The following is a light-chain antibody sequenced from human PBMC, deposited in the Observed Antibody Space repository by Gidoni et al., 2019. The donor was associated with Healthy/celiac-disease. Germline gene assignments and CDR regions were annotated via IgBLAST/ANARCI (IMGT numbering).Light chain of an antibody. J-gene: IGKJ1*01. CDR3: QQYNSYSQ. Sequence: DIQMTQSPSTLSASVGDRVTITCRASQSISSWLAWYQQKPGKAPKLLIYKASSLESGVPSRCSGSGSGTEFTLTISSLQPDDFATYYCQQYNSYSQFGQXTKVEIK. CDR2: KAS. V-gene: IGKV1-5*03. CDR1: QSISSW.